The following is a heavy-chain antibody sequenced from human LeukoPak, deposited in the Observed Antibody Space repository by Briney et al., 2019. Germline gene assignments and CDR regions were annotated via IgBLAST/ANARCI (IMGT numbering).Heavy chain of an antibody. CDR1: GFTFDDYG. CDR2: INWNGGST. J-gene: IGHJ6*03. V-gene: IGHV3-20*04. CDR3: ARGNLWEGDYYYYMDV. D-gene: IGHD1-26*01. Sequence: SGGSLRLSCAASGFTFDDYGMSWVRQAPGKGLEWVSGINWNGGSTGYADSVKGRFTISRDNAKNSLYLQMNSLRAEDTALYYCARGNLWEGDYYYYMDVWGKGTTVTVSS.